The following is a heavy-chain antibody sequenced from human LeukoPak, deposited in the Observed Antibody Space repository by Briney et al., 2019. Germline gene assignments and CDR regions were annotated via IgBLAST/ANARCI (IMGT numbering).Heavy chain of an antibody. J-gene: IGHJ4*02. D-gene: IGHD6-19*01. CDR2: ITGSGVST. CDR1: GFTFSNYS. Sequence: GGSLRLSCAASGFTFSNYSMSWVRQAPGKGLEWVSAITGSGVSTYYADSVKGRFTISRDNSKNTLYLQMNSLRAEDTAVYYCAKESTAYSSGWDPALDYWGQGTLVTVSA. CDR3: AKESTAYSSGWDPALDY. V-gene: IGHV3-23*01.